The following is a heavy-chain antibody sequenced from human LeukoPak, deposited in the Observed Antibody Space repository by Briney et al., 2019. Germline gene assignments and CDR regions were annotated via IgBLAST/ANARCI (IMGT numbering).Heavy chain of an antibody. V-gene: IGHV4-59*08. CDR2: IYYSGNT. J-gene: IGHJ4*02. CDR1: GVSISSYY. Sequence: SETLSLTCTVSGVSISSYYWSWIRQPPGKGLEWIGYIYYSGNTRYNPSLMSRVTISVDMSKNHFSLKLTSVTAADTAVYYCARHEVGYCSGGSCPYYFDYWGQGTLITVSS. D-gene: IGHD2-15*01. CDR3: ARHEVGYCSGGSCPYYFDY.